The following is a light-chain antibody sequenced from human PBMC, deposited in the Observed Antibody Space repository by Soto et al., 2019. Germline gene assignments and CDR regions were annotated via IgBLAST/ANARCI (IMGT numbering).Light chain of an antibody. CDR3: QKYGSSLIN. J-gene: IGKJ5*01. V-gene: IGKV3-20*01. CDR2: DTS. Sequence: EIVLTPSPATLSLSPVGRATVSCRASQSVSMHLAWYQPTPGQAPRLLIYDTSNRAAGIPARFSGSGSGTDFTLTISRVEPEDFAVYYCQKYGSSLINFGRGTRLEIK. CDR1: QSVSMH.